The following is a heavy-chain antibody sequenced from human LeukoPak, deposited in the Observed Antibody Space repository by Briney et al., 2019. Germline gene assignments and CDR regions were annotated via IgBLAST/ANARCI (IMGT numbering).Heavy chain of an antibody. J-gene: IGHJ6*02. Sequence: SVKVSCKASGGTFSSYAISWVRQAPGQGLEWMGGIIPIFGTANYAQKFQGRVTITADEPTSTAYMELSSLRSEDTAVYYCARGTIVGATSDYYYGMDVWGQGTTVTVSS. CDR2: IIPIFGTA. CDR3: ARGTIVGATSDYYYGMDV. D-gene: IGHD1-26*01. CDR1: GGTFSSYA. V-gene: IGHV1-69*13.